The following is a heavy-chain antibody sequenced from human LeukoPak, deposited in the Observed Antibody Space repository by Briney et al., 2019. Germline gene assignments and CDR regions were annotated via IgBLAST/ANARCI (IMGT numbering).Heavy chain of an antibody. Sequence: PGGSLRLSCAASGFTFSIYWMNWVRQAPGKGLEWVANIKQDGIEKYYVDSVKGRFTISRDNAKNSLYLQMNSLRAEDTAVYYCAREDIVVVVADNYYYGMDVWGQGTTVTVSS. J-gene: IGHJ6*02. D-gene: IGHD2-15*01. CDR1: GFTFSIYW. V-gene: IGHV3-7*01. CDR3: AREDIVVVVADNYYYGMDV. CDR2: IKQDGIEK.